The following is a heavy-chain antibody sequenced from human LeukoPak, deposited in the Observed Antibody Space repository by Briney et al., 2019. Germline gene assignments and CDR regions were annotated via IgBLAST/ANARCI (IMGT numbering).Heavy chain of an antibody. Sequence: ASVKVSCKASGYTFTGYYMHWVRQAPGQGLEWMGWINPNSGGTNYAQKFQGRVTMTRDTSISTAYMELSRLRSDDTAVYYCARVPYCGGDCYSFWFDPWGQGTLVTVSS. D-gene: IGHD2-21*01. CDR3: ARVPYCGGDCYSFWFDP. J-gene: IGHJ5*02. CDR2: INPNSGGT. CDR1: GYTFTGYY. V-gene: IGHV1-2*02.